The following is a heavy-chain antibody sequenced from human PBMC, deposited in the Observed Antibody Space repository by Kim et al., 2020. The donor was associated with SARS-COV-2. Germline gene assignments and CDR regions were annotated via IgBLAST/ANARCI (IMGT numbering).Heavy chain of an antibody. V-gene: IGHV4-4*02. CDR3: ARAERGIAAAGSSTDY. Sequence: SLKSRVTISVDKSKNQFSLKLSSVTAADTAVYYCARAERGIAAAGSSTDYWGQGTLVTVSS. D-gene: IGHD6-13*01. J-gene: IGHJ4*02.